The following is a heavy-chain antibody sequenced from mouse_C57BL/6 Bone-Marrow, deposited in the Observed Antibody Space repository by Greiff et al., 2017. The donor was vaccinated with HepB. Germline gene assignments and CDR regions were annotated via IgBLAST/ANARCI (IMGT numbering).Heavy chain of an antibody. CDR2: INPNNGGT. V-gene: IGHV1-26*01. CDR1: VYTFPDYY. Sequence: EVQLQQSGPELVKPGASVKISCKASVYTFPDYYMIWVKQSHGKSLEWIGDINPNNGGTSYNPKFTGKATLTVDQSSSSAYIELRILTSEDSAVYYWAREGTYYRNYGGFDDWGQGTLVTVTA. CDR3: AREGTYYRNYGGFDD. D-gene: IGHD2-10*01. J-gene: IGHJ3*01.